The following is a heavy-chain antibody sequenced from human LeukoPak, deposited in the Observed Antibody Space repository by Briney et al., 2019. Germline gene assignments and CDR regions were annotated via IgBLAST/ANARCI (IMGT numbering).Heavy chain of an antibody. V-gene: IGHV4-30-4*08. CDR3: AREITTASRLDY. Sequence: PSQTLSLTCTVSGGSISSGDYYWSWIRQPPGEGLEWIGYIYYSGTTYYNPSLKSRVTISIDTSKNQFSLNLSSVTVADTAVYYCAREITTASRLDYWGQGTLVTVSS. D-gene: IGHD3-22*01. CDR1: GGSISSGDYY. J-gene: IGHJ4*02. CDR2: IYYSGTT.